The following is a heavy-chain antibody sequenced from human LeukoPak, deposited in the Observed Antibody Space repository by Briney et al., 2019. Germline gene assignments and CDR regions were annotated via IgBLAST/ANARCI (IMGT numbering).Heavy chain of an antibody. CDR1: GGSISSDY. Sequence: PSETLSLTCTVSGGSISSDYWSWIRQPAGKGLEWIGYIYNNGYIQTSGSTNYNASLKSRVTISADTSKNQFSLQLRSVTAADTAVYFCARHPGINWFDLWGQGTLVTVSS. V-gene: IGHV4-4*09. D-gene: IGHD1-14*01. J-gene: IGHJ5*02. CDR3: ARHPGINWFDL. CDR2: IYNNGYIQTSGST.